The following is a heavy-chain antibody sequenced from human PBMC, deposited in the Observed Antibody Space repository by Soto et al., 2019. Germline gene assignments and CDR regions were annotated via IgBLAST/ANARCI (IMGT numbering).Heavy chain of an antibody. V-gene: IGHV2-5*02. D-gene: IGHD6-13*01. CDR1: GFSPSTSGGG. CDR3: ARSSSWLDAFDI. J-gene: IGHJ3*02. Sequence: SGPNLVDPPQTLPLNCTFSGFSPSTSGGGVDLIRKPPGMALEWLALIYWDDDKRYSPSLKSRLTITKDTSKNQVVLTMTNMDPVDTATYYCARSSSWLDAFDIWGQGTMVTVSS. CDR2: IYWDDDK.